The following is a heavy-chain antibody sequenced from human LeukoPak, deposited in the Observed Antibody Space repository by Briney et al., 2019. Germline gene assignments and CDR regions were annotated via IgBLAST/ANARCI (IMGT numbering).Heavy chain of an antibody. Sequence: PSETLSLTCAVYGGSFSGYYWSWIRQPPGKGLEWIGEINHSGSTNYNPSLKSRVTISVDKSKNQFSLKLSSVTAADAAVYYCARLAVAGYSLDYWGQGTLVTVSS. CDR1: GGSFSGYY. CDR2: INHSGST. V-gene: IGHV4-34*01. CDR3: ARLAVAGYSLDY. D-gene: IGHD6-19*01. J-gene: IGHJ4*02.